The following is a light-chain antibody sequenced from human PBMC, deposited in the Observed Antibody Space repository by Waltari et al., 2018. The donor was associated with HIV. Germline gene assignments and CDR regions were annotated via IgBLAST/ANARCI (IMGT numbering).Light chain of an antibody. CDR3: NPYAGSNNWE. J-gene: IGLJ3*02. CDR2: EVN. Sequence: QSALAQPPSASGSPGQSVTISCPGTSSDVGGSKYVSWYQQHPGKAPKLRIYEVNKRPSGVPDRFSGSKAANTASLTVSGLQADDEADYYCNPYAGSNNWEFGGGTKLTVL. V-gene: IGLV2-8*01. CDR1: SSDVGGSKY.